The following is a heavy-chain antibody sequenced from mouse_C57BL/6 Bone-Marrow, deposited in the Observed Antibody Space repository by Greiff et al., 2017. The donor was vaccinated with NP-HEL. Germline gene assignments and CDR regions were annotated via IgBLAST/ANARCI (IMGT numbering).Heavy chain of an antibody. CDR3: ARYYYGSSYELDY. V-gene: IGHV1-72*01. J-gene: IGHJ2*01. Sequence: QVHVKQPGAELVKPGASVKLSCKASGYTFTSYWMHWVKQRPGRGLEWIGRIDPNSGGTKYNEKFKSKATLTVDKPSSTAYMQLSSLTSEDSAVYYCARYYYGSSYELDYWGQGTTLTVSS. D-gene: IGHD1-1*01. CDR2: IDPNSGGT. CDR1: GYTFTSYW.